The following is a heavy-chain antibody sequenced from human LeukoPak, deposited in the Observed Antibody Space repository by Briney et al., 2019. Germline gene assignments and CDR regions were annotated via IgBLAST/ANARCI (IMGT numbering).Heavy chain of an antibody. Sequence: GGSLRLSCAASGFTVSSNYMSWVRQAPGMGLEWVSVIYSGGSTYYADSVKGRFTISRDNSKNTLYLQMNSLRAEDTAVYYCARVGAVAGIRYWYLDLWGRGTLVTVSS. V-gene: IGHV3-53*01. J-gene: IGHJ2*01. D-gene: IGHD6-19*01. CDR2: IYSGGST. CDR1: GFTVSSNY. CDR3: ARVGAVAGIRYWYLDL.